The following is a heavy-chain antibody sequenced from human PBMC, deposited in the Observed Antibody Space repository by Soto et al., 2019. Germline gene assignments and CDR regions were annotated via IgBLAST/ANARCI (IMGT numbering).Heavy chain of an antibody. J-gene: IGHJ4*02. CDR2: ISGSGGST. Sequence: PGGSLRLSCAASGFTFSSYAMSWVRQAPGKGLEWVSAISGSGGSTYYADSVKGRFTISRDNSKNTLYLQMNSLRAEDTAVYYCAKLFSSSGDIDYFDYWGQGTLVTVSS. V-gene: IGHV3-23*01. D-gene: IGHD3-22*01. CDR1: GFTFSSYA. CDR3: AKLFSSSGDIDYFDY.